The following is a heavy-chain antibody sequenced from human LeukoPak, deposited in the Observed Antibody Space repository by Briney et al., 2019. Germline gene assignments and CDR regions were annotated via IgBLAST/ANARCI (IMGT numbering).Heavy chain of an antibody. CDR1: GFTLSSYS. Sequence: KTGGSLRLSCAASGFTLSSYSMNWVRQAPGKGLEWVSSITRSSTSTYYTDSVRGRFTISRDNAKNSLYLQMNSLRAEDTAVYYCARDNWNDAPGGFDPWGQGTLVTVSS. J-gene: IGHJ5*02. V-gene: IGHV3-21*01. D-gene: IGHD1-20*01. CDR2: ITRSSTST. CDR3: ARDNWNDAPGGFDP.